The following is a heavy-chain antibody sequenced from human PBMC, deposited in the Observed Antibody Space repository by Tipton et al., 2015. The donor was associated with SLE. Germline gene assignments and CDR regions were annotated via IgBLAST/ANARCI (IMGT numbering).Heavy chain of an antibody. V-gene: IGHV4-34*01. CDR3: AREEVAYKDGFDV. CDR2: INHSGST. CDR1: GGSFSGYY. D-gene: IGHD5-12*01. J-gene: IGHJ3*01. Sequence: TLSLTCAVYGGSFSGYYWSWIRQPPGKGLEWIGEINHSGSTNYNPSLKSRVTISVDTSKSQFSLKMSSVTAEDTAVYYCAREEVAYKDGFDVWGQGTMVTVSS.